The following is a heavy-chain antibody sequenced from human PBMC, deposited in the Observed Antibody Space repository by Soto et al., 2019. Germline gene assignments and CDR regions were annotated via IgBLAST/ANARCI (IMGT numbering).Heavy chain of an antibody. CDR2: IIPIFGTA. D-gene: IGHD6-13*01. V-gene: IGHV1-69*06. Sequence: QVQLVQSGAEVKKPGSSVKVSCKASGGTFSSYAISWVRQAPGQGLEWMGGIIPIFGTANYAQKFQGRVTITADKSTSTAYMELSSLRSEDTAVYYCARARAPYSSSWCAYFDYWGQGTLVTVSS. CDR3: ARARAPYSSSWCAYFDY. J-gene: IGHJ4*02. CDR1: GGTFSSYA.